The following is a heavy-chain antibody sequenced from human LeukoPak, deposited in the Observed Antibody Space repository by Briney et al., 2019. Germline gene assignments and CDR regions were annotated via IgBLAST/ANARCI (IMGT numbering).Heavy chain of an antibody. CDR1: GYTFTSYY. CDR3: ARVESRRRWLQSYKSGSWFDY. J-gene: IGHJ4*02. V-gene: IGHV1-46*01. CDR2: INPSGGST. Sequence: ASVKVSCKASGYTFTSYYMHWVRQAPGQGLEWMGIINPSGGSTSYAQKFQGRVTMTRDTSTSTVYMELSSLRSEDTAVYYCARVESRRRWLQSYKSGSWFDYWGQRTLVTVSS. D-gene: IGHD5-24*01.